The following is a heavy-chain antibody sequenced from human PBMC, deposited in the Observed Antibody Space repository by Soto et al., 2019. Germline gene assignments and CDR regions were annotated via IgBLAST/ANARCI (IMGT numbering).Heavy chain of an antibody. J-gene: IGHJ6*02. Sequence: ETLSLACTVSGVSISSSSYYWGWIRQPPGKGLEWIGSIYYSWITYYNPSLKSRVTISVDTSKNQFSLKLSSVTAADTAVYYCARRGFWSGSTRYYGMDVWGQGTKVTVSS. CDR3: ARRGFWSGSTRYYGMDV. CDR2: IYYSWIT. D-gene: IGHD3-3*01. CDR1: GVSISSSSYY. V-gene: IGHV4-39*01.